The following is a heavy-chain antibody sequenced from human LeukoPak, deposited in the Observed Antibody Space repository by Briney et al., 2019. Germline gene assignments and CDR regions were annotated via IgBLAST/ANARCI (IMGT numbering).Heavy chain of an antibody. Sequence: GGSLRLSCAASGFTVSSNYMSWVRQAPGKGLEWVSVIYSGGSTYYADSVKGRFTISRDNSKNTLYLQMNSLRAEDTAVYYCARERRAAHGRIYYYYYMDVWGKGTTVTVSS. J-gene: IGHJ6*03. D-gene: IGHD6-6*01. CDR2: IYSGGST. CDR3: ARERRAAHGRIYYYYYMDV. V-gene: IGHV3-66*01. CDR1: GFTVSSNY.